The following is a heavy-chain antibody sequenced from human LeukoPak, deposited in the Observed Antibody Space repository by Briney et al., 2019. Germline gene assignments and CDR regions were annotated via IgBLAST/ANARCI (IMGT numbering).Heavy chain of an antibody. CDR3: ARRLASSSDTFDY. CDR1: GGSISSNNYY. Sequence: ETLSLTCTVSGGSISSNNYYWGWIRQAPGKGLEWIGSIYYGGSTYYNPSLKSRVAISVDTSKNHFSLNLSSVTAADTAVYYCARRLASSSDTFDYWGQGTLVTVSS. CDR2: IYYGGST. D-gene: IGHD4-17*01. J-gene: IGHJ4*02. V-gene: IGHV4-39*02.